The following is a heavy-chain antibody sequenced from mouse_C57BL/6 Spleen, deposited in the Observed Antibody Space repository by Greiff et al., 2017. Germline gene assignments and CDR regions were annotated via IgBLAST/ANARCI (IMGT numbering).Heavy chain of an antibody. V-gene: IGHV1-52*01. CDR1: GYTFTSYW. CDR2: IDPSDSET. J-gene: IGHJ1*03. Sequence: QVQLQQPGAELVRPGSSVKLSCKASGYTFTSYWMPWVKQRPIQGLEWIGNIDPSDSETHYNQKFKDKATLTVDKSSSTAYMQLSSLTSEDSAVYYCAKGPGWYFDVWGTGTTVTVSS. CDR3: AKGPGWYFDV.